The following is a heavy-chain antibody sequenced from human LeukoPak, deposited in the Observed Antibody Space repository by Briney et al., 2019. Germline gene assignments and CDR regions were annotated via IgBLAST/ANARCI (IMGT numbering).Heavy chain of an antibody. J-gene: IGHJ4*02. D-gene: IGHD3-3*01. V-gene: IGHV4-34*01. CDR1: GGSFSGYY. CDR3: ARGSTYDFWSGYYFSDY. CDR2: INHSGST. Sequence: PSETLSLTCAVYGGSFSGYYWSWIRQPPGKGLEGIGEINHSGSTNYNPSLKSRVTISVDTSKNQFSLKLSSVTAADTAVYYCARGSTYDFWSGYYFSDYWGQGTLVTVSS.